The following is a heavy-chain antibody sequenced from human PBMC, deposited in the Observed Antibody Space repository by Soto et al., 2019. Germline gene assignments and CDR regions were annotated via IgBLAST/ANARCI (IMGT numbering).Heavy chain of an antibody. J-gene: IGHJ4*02. D-gene: IGHD2-15*01. CDR3: AKDLGFCSGGSCYSEGYFDY. CDR1: GFTFSTYG. Sequence: GGSLRLSCAASGFTFSTYGMHWVRQAPGKGLEWVALVSYDGSNKNYADSVKGRFAISRDNSKNMLYLQMNMLRTDDTAVYYCAKDLGFCSGGSCYSEGYFDYWGQGALVTVSS. V-gene: IGHV3-30*18. CDR2: VSYDGSNK.